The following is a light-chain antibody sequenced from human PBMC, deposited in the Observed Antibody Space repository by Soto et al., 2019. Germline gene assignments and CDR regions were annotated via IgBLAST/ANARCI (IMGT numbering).Light chain of an antibody. CDR1: ESVHKW. Sequence: DIQMTQSPPALSASVGDRVTITCRASESVHKWLAWYQQKVGKAPKVLIYDASTLETGVPSRFSGSGSGTEFALTISSLQPNDSATYFCQQYSTYATFGQGTKVEIK. CDR2: DAS. J-gene: IGKJ1*01. V-gene: IGKV1-5*01. CDR3: QQYSTYAT.